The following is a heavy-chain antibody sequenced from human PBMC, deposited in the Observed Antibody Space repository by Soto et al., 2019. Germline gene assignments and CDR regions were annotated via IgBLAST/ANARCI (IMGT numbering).Heavy chain of an antibody. Sequence: SETLSLTCTVSGGSISSGDYYWSWIRQPPGKGLEWIGYIYYSGSTYYNPSLKSRVTISVDTSKNQFSLKLSSVTAADTAVYYCSRDKHWNYYYYGMDVWGQGTTVT. J-gene: IGHJ6*02. CDR2: IYYSGST. V-gene: IGHV4-30-4*01. D-gene: IGHD1-1*01. CDR1: GGSISSGDYY. CDR3: SRDKHWNYYYYGMDV.